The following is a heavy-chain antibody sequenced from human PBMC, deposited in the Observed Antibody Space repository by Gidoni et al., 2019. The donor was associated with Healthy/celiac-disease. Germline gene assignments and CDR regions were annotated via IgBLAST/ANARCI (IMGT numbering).Heavy chain of an antibody. CDR1: GGTFRSYA. J-gene: IGHJ3*02. CDR2: IIPIFGTA. V-gene: IGHV1-69*01. CDR3: ARDRTPGSSGYPGWNAFDI. Sequence: QVQLVQSGAEVKKPGSSVKVSCTASGGTFRSYAISWVRQAPGKGLEGMGGIIPIFGTANYAQKFQGRVTITADESTSTAYMELSSLRSEDTAVYYCARDRTPGSSGYPGWNAFDIWGQGTMVTVSS. D-gene: IGHD3-22*01.